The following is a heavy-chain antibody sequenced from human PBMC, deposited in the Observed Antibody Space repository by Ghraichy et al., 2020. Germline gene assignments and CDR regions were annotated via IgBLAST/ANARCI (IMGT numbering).Heavy chain of an antibody. CDR3: ARDLASIYGDSP. Sequence: GESLNISCAASGFTFSSYWMHWVRQVPGKGLVWVSRIDNDGSSTSYADSVKGRFTISRDNAKNTLYLQMNSLRVEDTAVYYCARDLASIYGDSPWGQGTLVTVSS. CDR2: IDNDGSST. D-gene: IGHD4-17*01. V-gene: IGHV3-74*01. CDR1: GFTFSSYW. J-gene: IGHJ5*02.